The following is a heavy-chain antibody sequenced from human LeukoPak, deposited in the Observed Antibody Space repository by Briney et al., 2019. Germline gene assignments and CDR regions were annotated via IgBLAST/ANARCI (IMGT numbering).Heavy chain of an antibody. Sequence: GESLKISCKGSGYTFTSYWIGWVRQMPGKGLEWMGIIYPGDSDTRYSPSFQGQVTISADKSINTAYLQWSSLKASDTAMYYCARQIAAVDDAFDIWGQGTMVTVSS. J-gene: IGHJ3*02. CDR3: ARQIAAVDDAFDI. CDR2: IYPGDSDT. V-gene: IGHV5-51*01. CDR1: GYTFTSYW. D-gene: IGHD6-13*01.